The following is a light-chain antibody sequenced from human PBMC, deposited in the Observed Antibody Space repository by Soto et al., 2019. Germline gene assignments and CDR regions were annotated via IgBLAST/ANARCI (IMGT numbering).Light chain of an antibody. Sequence: DIQMAQSPSTLSASVGERVTLTCRASQRISRWLAWYQQKPGKAPKLLIYDASCLASGVPSRFSGSGSGTEFTLTISSLEPDDFAAYYCQQYHSYSWTFGQGTKVDI. J-gene: IGKJ1*01. CDR1: QRISRW. CDR2: DAS. V-gene: IGKV1-5*01. CDR3: QQYHSYSWT.